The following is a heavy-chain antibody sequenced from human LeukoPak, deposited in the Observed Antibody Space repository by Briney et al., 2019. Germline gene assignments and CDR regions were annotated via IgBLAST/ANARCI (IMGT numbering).Heavy chain of an antibody. CDR1: AGSISSYY. Sequence: SETLSPTCTVSAGSISSYYWSWIRQPPGKGLEWIGYIYYSGSTNYNPSLKSRVTISVDTSKNQFSLKLSSVTAEDTAVYYCAREYDYYDSSGPPRTHAFDIWGQGTMVTVSS. V-gene: IGHV4-59*01. CDR2: IYYSGST. J-gene: IGHJ3*02. D-gene: IGHD3-22*01. CDR3: AREYDYYDSSGPPRTHAFDI.